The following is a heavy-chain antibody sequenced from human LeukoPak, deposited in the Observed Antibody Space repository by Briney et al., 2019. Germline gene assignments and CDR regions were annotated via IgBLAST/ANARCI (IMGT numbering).Heavy chain of an antibody. D-gene: IGHD2-8*02. CDR3: VTEPGYCTGGGCYGGWFDP. Sequence: SETLSLTCSVSGGSVSSGISYWSWIRQPPGEGLEWIAYISDSGGSDYNPSLRGRVTISLDTSKNQFSLKLSSVTAADTAVYYCVTEPGYCTGGGCYGGWFDPWGQGTLVTVSS. CDR2: ISDSGGS. J-gene: IGHJ5*02. V-gene: IGHV4-61*01. CDR1: GGSVSSGISY.